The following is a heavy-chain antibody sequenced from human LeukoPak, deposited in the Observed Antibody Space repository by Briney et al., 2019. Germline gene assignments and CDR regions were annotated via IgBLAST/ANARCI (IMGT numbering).Heavy chain of an antibody. V-gene: IGHV3-72*01. CDR1: SDQY. CDR2: IGNKANSYTT. D-gene: IGHD5-18*01. Sequence: GGSLRLSCAAFSDQYMDWVRQAPGKGLEWVGRIGNKANSYTTEYAASVKGRFTISRDDSKNSLYLQMNSLKTEDTAVYHCTRGYSGVAIYAFDIWGQGTMVTVS. J-gene: IGHJ3*02. CDR3: TRGYSGVAIYAFDI.